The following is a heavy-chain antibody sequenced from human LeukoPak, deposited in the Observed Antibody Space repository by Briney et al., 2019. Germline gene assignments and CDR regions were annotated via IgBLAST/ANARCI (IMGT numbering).Heavy chain of an antibody. Sequence: GGSLRLSCAASGFTFSSYSMNWVRQAPGKGLEWVSYISSSGSTIYYADSVKGRFTISRDNAKNSLYLQMNSLRDEDTAVYYCARDPTGYSSSWYVGWFDPWGQGTLVTVSS. D-gene: IGHD6-13*01. CDR2: ISSSGSTI. V-gene: IGHV3-48*02. CDR1: GFTFSSYS. J-gene: IGHJ5*02. CDR3: ARDPTGYSSSWYVGWFDP.